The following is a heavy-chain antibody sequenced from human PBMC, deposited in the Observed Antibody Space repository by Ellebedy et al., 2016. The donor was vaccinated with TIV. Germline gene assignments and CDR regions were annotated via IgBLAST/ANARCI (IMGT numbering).Heavy chain of an antibody. D-gene: IGHD2-2*01. V-gene: IGHV1-2*02. CDR1: GYTFTDYY. CDR3: GREWCSRTKCYGVDY. J-gene: IGHJ4*02. CDR2: IDTDNGRT. Sequence: ASVKVSXXASGYTFTDYYVHWVRQAPGQGLEWMGWIDTDNGRTYYAQKFQGRVTLTTDTPTTTAYMELRSLRSDDTAVYYCGREWCSRTKCYGVDYWGRGTLVTVSS.